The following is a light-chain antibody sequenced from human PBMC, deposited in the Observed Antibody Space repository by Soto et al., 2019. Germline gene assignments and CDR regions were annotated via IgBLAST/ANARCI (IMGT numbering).Light chain of an antibody. CDR1: QNIYWW. CDR3: QQYKMGST. J-gene: IGKJ1*01. CDR2: KAS. V-gene: IGKV1-5*03. Sequence: DIQMTQSPSTLSTSVGDRATITCRASQNIYWWLDWYQQKPGKAPKLLIYKASSLEGGVPSRFSGRGSGTEFTPTVSGLQSEYFASFWYQQYKMGSTFRQGPKLEFK.